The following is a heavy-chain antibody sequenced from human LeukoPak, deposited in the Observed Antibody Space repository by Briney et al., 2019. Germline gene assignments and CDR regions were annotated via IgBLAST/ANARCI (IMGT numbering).Heavy chain of an antibody. D-gene: IGHD6-19*01. J-gene: IGHJ4*02. CDR3: ARTDSGWYDY. Sequence: PGGSLRLSCAASGFTFSSYEMNWVRQAPGKGLEWVSYISSSGSTIYYADSVKGRFTISRDNAKNSLYLQMNSLRAEDTAVYYCARTDSGWYDYWGQGTLVTVSS. CDR1: GFTFSSYE. CDR2: ISSSGSTI. V-gene: IGHV3-48*03.